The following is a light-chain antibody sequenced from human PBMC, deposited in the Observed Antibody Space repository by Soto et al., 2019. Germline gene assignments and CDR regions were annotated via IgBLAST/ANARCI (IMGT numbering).Light chain of an antibody. CDR2: DNA. Sequence: QPVLTQPPSVSGTLGQRVTVPCSGSFSNLGTNSVNWYQQFPGTAPKLLIYDNAQRPSGVPDRVSGSTSGTSASLAISDLQSDDEADYYCAAWDDSLNGVVFGGGTKLTVL. CDR1: FSNLGTNS. CDR3: AAWDDSLNGVV. J-gene: IGLJ2*01. V-gene: IGLV1-44*01.